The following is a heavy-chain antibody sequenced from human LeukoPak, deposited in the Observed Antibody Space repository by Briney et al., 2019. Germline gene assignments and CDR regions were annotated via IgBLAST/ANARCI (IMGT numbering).Heavy chain of an antibody. J-gene: IGHJ2*01. D-gene: IGHD4-17*01. CDR3: ARDYGDIPPDWYYDL. CDR1: GGSISSETYY. Sequence: PSETLSLTCTVSGGSISSETYYWGWIRQPPGKGLEWIGSIYYSGSTYYNPSLKSRVTISVDTSRNQFSLKLRSVTAADTAVYYCARDYGDIPPDWYYDLWGRGTLVTVSS. V-gene: IGHV4-39*07. CDR2: IYYSGST.